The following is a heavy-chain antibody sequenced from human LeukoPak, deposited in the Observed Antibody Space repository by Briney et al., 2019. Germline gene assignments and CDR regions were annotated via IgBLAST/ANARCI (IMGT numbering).Heavy chain of an antibody. CDR1: GYSFTSYW. V-gene: IGHV5-51*01. Sequence: GESLQISCKGSGYSFTSYWIGWVRQMPGKGLEWMGIIYPDDSDTRYSPSFQGQVTISVDTSISTAYLQWSSLKASDTALYYCASRTIPRAGAFDIWGQGTMVTVSS. D-gene: IGHD1-1*01. CDR2: IYPDDSDT. CDR3: ASRTIPRAGAFDI. J-gene: IGHJ3*02.